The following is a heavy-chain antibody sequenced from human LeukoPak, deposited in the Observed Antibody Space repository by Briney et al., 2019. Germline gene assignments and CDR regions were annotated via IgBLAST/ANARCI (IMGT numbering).Heavy chain of an antibody. V-gene: IGHV3-23*01. CDR1: GFTFSNYA. D-gene: IGHD4/OR15-4a*01. CDR3: AKSHGYGANSVLGDY. CDR2: ISGSGGGT. Sequence: GGSLRLSCAASGFTFSNYAMSWVRQAPGEGLEWVSVISGSGGGTYYADSVKGRFSISRDNSKNTLYLQMNSLRAEDTAVYYCAKSHGYGANSVLGDYWGQGTLVSVSS. J-gene: IGHJ4*02.